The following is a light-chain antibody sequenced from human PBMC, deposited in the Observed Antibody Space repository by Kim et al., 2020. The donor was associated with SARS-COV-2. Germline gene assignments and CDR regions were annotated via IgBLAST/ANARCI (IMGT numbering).Light chain of an antibody. J-gene: IGKJ2*01. CDR1: QSVSSN. CDR2: GAS. V-gene: IGKV3-15*01. Sequence: EIVMTQSPATLSVSPGERATLSCRASQSVSSNLAWYQQKPGQAPRLLIYGASRRATGIPARFSGSGSGTDFTLTISSLESEDFAVYYCQQYNNWPSYTFRQGTKLEI. CDR3: QQYNNWPSYT.